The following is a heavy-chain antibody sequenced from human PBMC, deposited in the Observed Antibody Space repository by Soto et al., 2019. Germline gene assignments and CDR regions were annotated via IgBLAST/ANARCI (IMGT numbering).Heavy chain of an antibody. CDR3: ARLWLRLRYYYYGMDV. V-gene: IGHV4-34*01. CDR1: GGSFSGYY. Sequence: ETLSLTCAVYGGSFSGYYWSWIRQPPGKGLEWIGEINHSGSTNYNPSLRSRVTISVDTSKNQFSLKLSSVTAADTAVYYCARLWLRLRYYYYGMDVWGQGTTVS. J-gene: IGHJ6*02. D-gene: IGHD5-12*01. CDR2: INHSGST.